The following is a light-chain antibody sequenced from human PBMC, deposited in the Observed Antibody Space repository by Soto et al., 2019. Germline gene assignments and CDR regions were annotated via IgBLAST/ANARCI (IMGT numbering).Light chain of an antibody. CDR3: QQYGSSLYT. CDR2: GAS. CDR1: QSVSSSY. V-gene: IGKV3-20*01. Sequence: EIVLTQSPATLSLSPGETATLSCRASQSVSSSYLAWYQQKPGQAPRLLIYGASSRATGVPDRFSGSGSGTDFTLTISRLEPEDFAVYYCQQYGSSLYTFGQGTRLEI. J-gene: IGKJ5*01.